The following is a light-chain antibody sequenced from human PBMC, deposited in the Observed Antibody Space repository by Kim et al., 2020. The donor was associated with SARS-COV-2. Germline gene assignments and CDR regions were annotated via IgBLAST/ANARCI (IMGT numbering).Light chain of an antibody. J-gene: IGLJ1*01. CDR1: SSDVGAYKY. CDR3: TSYTSSSTYV. CDR2: DVS. V-gene: IGLV2-14*03. Sequence: GLSLTISCAGTSSDVGAYKYVSWYQQHPGKAPKLLIYDVSDRPSGVSNRFSGSKSGNTASLTISGLQAEDEADYYCTSYTSSSTYVFGTGTKVTVL.